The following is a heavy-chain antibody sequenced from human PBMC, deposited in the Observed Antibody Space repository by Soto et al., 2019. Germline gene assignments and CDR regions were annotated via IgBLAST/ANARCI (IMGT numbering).Heavy chain of an antibody. V-gene: IGHV4-59*01. CDR3: ARAGHYGGPDAIDI. J-gene: IGHJ3*02. Sequence: PEKPRPPRTGSGGPPRTFFWSGFRLSPGKGLEWLGYIYYSGSTDYHPSLQSRVSISVDTSTNQFFLKLSSLTAADTAVYSCARAGHYGGPDAIDIWGQGTLVTV. CDR2: IYYSGST. CDR1: GGPPRTFF. D-gene: IGHD3-10*01.